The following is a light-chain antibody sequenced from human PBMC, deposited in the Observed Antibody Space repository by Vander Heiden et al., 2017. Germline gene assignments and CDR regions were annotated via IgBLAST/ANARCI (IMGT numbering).Light chain of an antibody. CDR2: QES. Sequence: SYELTQPPSVSVSPGQTASITCSGDKLGDKYACWYQQKPGQSPVLVIYQESKRPSGIPERFSGSNSGNTATLTISGTQAMDEADYYCQAWDSSHVVFGGGTKLTVL. CDR1: KLGDKY. CDR3: QAWDSSHVV. V-gene: IGLV3-1*01. J-gene: IGLJ2*01.